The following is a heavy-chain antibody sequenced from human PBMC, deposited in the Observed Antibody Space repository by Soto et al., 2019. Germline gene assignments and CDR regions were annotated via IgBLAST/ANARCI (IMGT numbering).Heavy chain of an antibody. Sequence: SETLSLTCTVSGGSISSGGYYWSWIRQHPGKGQEWIGYIYYSGSTYYNPSLKSRVTISVDTSKNQFSLKLSSVTAADTAVYYRARETSSPGYYGMDVWGQGTTVTVYS. CDR1: GGSISSGGYY. V-gene: IGHV4-31*03. CDR2: IYYSGST. CDR3: ARETSSPGYYGMDV. D-gene: IGHD2-2*01. J-gene: IGHJ6*02.